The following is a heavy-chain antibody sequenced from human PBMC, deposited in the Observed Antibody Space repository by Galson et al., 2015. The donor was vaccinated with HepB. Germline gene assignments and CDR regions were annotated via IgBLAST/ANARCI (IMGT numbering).Heavy chain of an antibody. CDR2: TYYRSKWYN. D-gene: IGHD5-12*01. J-gene: IGHJ6*02. V-gene: IGHV6-1*01. CDR3: TRVRHLARGMDV. Sequence: CAISGDSVSTNIVAWNWIRQSPSRGLEWLGRTYYRSKWYNDYAVSVQSRITINPDTSRNQFSLQLNSVTPEDTGVYYCTRVRHLARGMDVWGQGNPGHRLL. CDR1: GDSVSTNIVA.